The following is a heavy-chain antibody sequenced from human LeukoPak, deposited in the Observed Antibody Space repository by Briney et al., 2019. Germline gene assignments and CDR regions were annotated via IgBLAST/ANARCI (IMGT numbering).Heavy chain of an antibody. CDR3: ARMGYSISDYYFYGMDV. CDR2: ISGSGGST. Sequence: PGGSLRLSCAASGFTFSSYAMSWVRQAPGKGLEWVSAISGSGGSTYYAESVKGRFTISRDNSKNTVYLQMDSLRAEDTAIYYCARMGYSISDYYFYGMDVWGQGTTVTVSS. J-gene: IGHJ6*02. D-gene: IGHD3-3*02. V-gene: IGHV3-23*01. CDR1: GFTFSSYA.